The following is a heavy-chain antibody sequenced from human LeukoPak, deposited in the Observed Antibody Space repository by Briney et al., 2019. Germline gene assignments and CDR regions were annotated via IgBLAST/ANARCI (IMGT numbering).Heavy chain of an antibody. CDR1: GFTFSDYA. J-gene: IGHJ4*02. Sequence: GGSLRLSCTASGFTFSDYAMSWIRQAPGKGLEWVGFIRSKAYGETADYAASVKGRFTISRDDSKAIAYLQMNSLKTEDTAVYHCTRDRGAYNLYDYWGQGTLVTVSS. D-gene: IGHD1-1*01. CDR2: IRSKAYGETA. V-gene: IGHV3-49*03. CDR3: TRDRGAYNLYDY.